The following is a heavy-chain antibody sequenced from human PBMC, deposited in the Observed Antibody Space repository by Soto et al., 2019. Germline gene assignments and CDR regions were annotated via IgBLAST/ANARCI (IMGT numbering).Heavy chain of an antibody. CDR3: AREARLRFRGLSEYYYGMDV. Sequence: SETLSLTCTVSGGSISSGDYYWSWIRQPPGKGLEWIGYIYYSGSTYYNPSLKSRVTISVDTSKNQFSLKLSSVTAADTAVYYCAREARLRFRGLSEYYYGMDVWGQGTTVTVSS. CDR1: GGSISSGDYY. J-gene: IGHJ6*02. D-gene: IGHD3-10*01. CDR2: IYYSGST. V-gene: IGHV4-30-4*01.